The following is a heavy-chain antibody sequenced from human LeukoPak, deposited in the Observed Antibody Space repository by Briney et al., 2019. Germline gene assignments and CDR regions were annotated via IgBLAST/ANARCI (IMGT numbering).Heavy chain of an antibody. D-gene: IGHD3-10*01. CDR2: INHSGST. Sequence: SETLSLTCAVYGGSFSGYYWSWIRQPPGKGLEWIGEINHSGSTNYNPSLKSRVTIPVDTSKNQFSLKLSSVTAADTAVYYCARGYYGSGSSSFDYWGQGTLVTVSS. CDR3: ARGYYGSGSSSFDY. CDR1: GGSFSGYY. J-gene: IGHJ4*02. V-gene: IGHV4-34*01.